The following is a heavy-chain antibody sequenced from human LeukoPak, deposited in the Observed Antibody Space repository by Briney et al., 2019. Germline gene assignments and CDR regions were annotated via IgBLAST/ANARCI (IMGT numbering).Heavy chain of an antibody. CDR2: IIPIFGTA. V-gene: IGHV1-69*13. Sequence: SVKVSCKASGGTFSSYAISWVRQAPGQGLEWMGGIIPIFGTANYAQKFQGRVTITADESTSTAYMELSSLRSEDTAVYYCARGGGPTYYDILTGYWAPFDYWGQGTLVIVSS. J-gene: IGHJ4*02. D-gene: IGHD3-9*01. CDR1: GGTFSSYA. CDR3: ARGGGPTYYDILTGYWAPFDY.